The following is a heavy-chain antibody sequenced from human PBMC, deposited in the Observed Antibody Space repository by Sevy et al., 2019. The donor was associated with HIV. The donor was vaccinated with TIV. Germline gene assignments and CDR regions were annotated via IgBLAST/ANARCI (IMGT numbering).Heavy chain of an antibody. D-gene: IGHD3-22*01. Sequence: GESLKISCAVSGFSFDSYGMTWVRQAPGKGLEWVSGISGSGSRTYYADSVKDRFMISRDNSKNTLDLQMNSLRSEDTAIYYCAKGGGHYDPDEIGYYFYYYNMDVWGKGTTVTVSS. CDR3: AKGGGHYDPDEIGYYFYYYNMDV. CDR2: ISGSGSRT. V-gene: IGHV3-23*01. CDR1: GFSFDSYG. J-gene: IGHJ6*03.